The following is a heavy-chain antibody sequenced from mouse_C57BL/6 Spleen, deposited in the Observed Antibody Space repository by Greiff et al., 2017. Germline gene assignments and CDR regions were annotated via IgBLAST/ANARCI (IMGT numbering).Heavy chain of an antibody. Sequence: QVQLQQPGTELVKPGASVKLSCKASGYTFTSYWMHWVKQRPGHGLEWIGYINPSNGGTNYNEKFKSKATLTVDKSSRTAYMQLSSLTSEDSAVYYCARSYLTGERFAYWGQGTLVTVSA. CDR2: INPSNGGT. CDR3: ARSYLTGERFAY. CDR1: GYTFTSYW. D-gene: IGHD4-1*01. J-gene: IGHJ3*01. V-gene: IGHV1-53*01.